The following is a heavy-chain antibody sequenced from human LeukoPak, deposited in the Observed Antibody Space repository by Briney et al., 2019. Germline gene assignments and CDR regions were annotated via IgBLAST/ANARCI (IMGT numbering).Heavy chain of an antibody. CDR2: ISSYNDNT. J-gene: IGHJ3*02. CDR1: GYTFTGYY. D-gene: IGHD3-9*01. Sequence: ASVKVSCKASGYTFTGYYMHWVRQAPGQGLEWMGWISSYNDNTNYAQKLQGRVTMTTDTSTSTAYMELRSLRSDDTAVYYCATEKRYFDWFTAFDIWGQGTMVTVSS. CDR3: ATEKRYFDWFTAFDI. V-gene: IGHV1-18*04.